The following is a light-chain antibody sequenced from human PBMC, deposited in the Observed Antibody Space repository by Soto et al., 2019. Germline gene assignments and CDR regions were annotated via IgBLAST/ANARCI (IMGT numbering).Light chain of an antibody. J-gene: IGLJ3*02. CDR2: EGS. Sequence: QSVLTQPASVSGSPGQSITISCTGNSSDVGSYNLVSWYQQHPGKAPKLMIYEGSKRPSGVSNRFSGSKSGNTASLTISGLQAEDEADYYCCSYAGSSTFWVFGGGTKLTVL. CDR1: SSDVGSYNL. V-gene: IGLV2-23*01. CDR3: CSYAGSSTFWV.